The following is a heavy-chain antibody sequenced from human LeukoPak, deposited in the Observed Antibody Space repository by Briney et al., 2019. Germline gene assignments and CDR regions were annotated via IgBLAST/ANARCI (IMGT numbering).Heavy chain of an antibody. D-gene: IGHD1-1*01. CDR3: ARFNGNYYYYYYMDV. Sequence: SETLSLTCAVYGGSFSGYYWSWIRQPPGKGLEWIGEINHNGSTNYNPSLKSRVTISVDTSKNQFSLKLSSVTAADTAVYYCARFNGNYYYYYYMDVWGKGTTVTVSS. V-gene: IGHV4-34*01. CDR2: INHNGST. J-gene: IGHJ6*03. CDR1: GGSFSGYY.